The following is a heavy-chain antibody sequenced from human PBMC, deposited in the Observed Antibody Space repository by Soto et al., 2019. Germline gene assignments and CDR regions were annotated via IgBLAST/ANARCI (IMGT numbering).Heavy chain of an antibody. Sequence: EVQLVESGGGLVQPGGSLRLSCAASGFTFSRYWMSWVRQAPGKGLEWVANIKQDGSEKYYVDSVKGRFTIPRDNAKNSLYLQMNSLRAEDTAVYFCARDSGTYTRGFYYYGMDVWGQGTTVTVSS. CDR3: ARDSGTYTRGFYYYGMDV. CDR1: GFTFSRYW. V-gene: IGHV3-7*01. CDR2: IKQDGSEK. J-gene: IGHJ6*02. D-gene: IGHD1-26*01.